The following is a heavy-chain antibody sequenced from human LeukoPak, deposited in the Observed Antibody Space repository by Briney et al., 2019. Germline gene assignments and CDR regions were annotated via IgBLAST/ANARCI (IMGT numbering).Heavy chain of an antibody. Sequence: ASVKVSCKASGYTFTGYYLHWVRQAPGQGPEWMGWINPNSGGTNYAQKFQGRVTMTRDTSISTAYMELSRLRSDDAAVYYCARDEVKRYSYGLNWFDPWGQGTLVTVSS. J-gene: IGHJ5*02. CDR1: GYTFTGYY. CDR2: INPNSGGT. D-gene: IGHD5-18*01. CDR3: ARDEVKRYSYGLNWFDP. V-gene: IGHV1-2*02.